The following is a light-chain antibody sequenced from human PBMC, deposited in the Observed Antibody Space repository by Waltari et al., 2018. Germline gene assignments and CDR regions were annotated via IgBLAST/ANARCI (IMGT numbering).Light chain of an antibody. CDR2: DVS. CDR3: CSYAGSYTPHVV. J-gene: IGLJ2*01. Sequence: QSALTQPRSVSGSPGQSVTISCPGTSSDVGGYNYVSWYQQHPGKAPKLMIYDVSNRPSALTDRCSGAKAGNTASLTISGLQAEDEADYYCCSYAGSYTPHVVFGGGTKLTVL. V-gene: IGLV2-11*01. CDR1: SSDVGGYNY.